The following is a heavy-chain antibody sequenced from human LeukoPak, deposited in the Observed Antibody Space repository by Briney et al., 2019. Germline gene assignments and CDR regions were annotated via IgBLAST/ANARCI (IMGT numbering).Heavy chain of an antibody. V-gene: IGHV3-30-3*01. CDR3: ARDPEGYCSSTSCKYYFDY. Sequence: GGSLRLSCAASGFTFSSYAMHWVRQAPGKGLEWVAVISYDGSNKYYADSVKGRFTISRDNSKNTLYLQMNSLRAEDTAVYYCARDPEGYCSSTSCKYYFDYWGQGTLVTVSS. CDR2: ISYDGSNK. D-gene: IGHD2-2*01. J-gene: IGHJ4*02. CDR1: GFTFSSYA.